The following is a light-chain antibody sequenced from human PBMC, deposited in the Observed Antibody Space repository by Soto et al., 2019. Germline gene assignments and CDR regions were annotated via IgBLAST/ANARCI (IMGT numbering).Light chain of an antibody. CDR2: GSS. CDR3: PQYNNWPLP. J-gene: IGKJ5*01. CDR1: QSVSRSY. Sequence: VLRQSPDTLSIYPGDRPNISYSVCQSVSRSYLGWCRHSLGHAPMLRMYGSSISVAGVSDRFSGSGSGAEFTLTIRSLQSEDVAVYYCPQYNNWPLPFGQGARLENK. V-gene: IGKV3D-15*01.